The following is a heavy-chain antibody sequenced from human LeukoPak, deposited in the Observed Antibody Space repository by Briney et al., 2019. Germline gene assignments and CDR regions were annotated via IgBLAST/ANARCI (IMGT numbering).Heavy chain of an antibody. V-gene: IGHV4-38-2*01. CDR3: ARITMVRGLQGEFDY. CDR2: IYYSGST. Sequence: GSLRLSCAASGFTFSDYYMSRIRQPPGKGLEWIGSIYYSGSTYYNPSLKSRVTISVDTSKNQFSLKLSSVTAADTAVYYCARITMVRGLQGEFDYWGQGTLVTVSS. D-gene: IGHD3-10*01. CDR1: GFTFSDYY. J-gene: IGHJ4*02.